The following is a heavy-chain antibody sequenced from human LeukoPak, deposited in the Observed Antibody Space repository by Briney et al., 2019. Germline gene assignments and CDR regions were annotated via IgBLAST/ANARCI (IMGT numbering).Heavy chain of an antibody. CDR1: GFTYSSYA. CDR3: ARAPVEAVGTSHFDY. Sequence: GGSLRLSCAASGFTYSSYAVNWVRRAPGKGLEWVSSISSRSSYINYADSVKGRFTISRDNAKNSLYLQMNSLRAEDTAVYYCARAPVEAVGTSHFDYWGQGTLVTVSS. D-gene: IGHD6-13*01. CDR2: ISSRSSYI. J-gene: IGHJ4*02. V-gene: IGHV3-21*01.